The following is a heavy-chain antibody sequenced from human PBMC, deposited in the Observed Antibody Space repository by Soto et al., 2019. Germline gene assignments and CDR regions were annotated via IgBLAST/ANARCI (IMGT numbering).Heavy chain of an antibody. J-gene: IGHJ4*02. Sequence: LRLSCAASGFTFSSYAMSWVRQAPGKGLEWVSAISGSGGSTYYADSVKGRFTISRDNSKNTLYLQMNSLRAEDTAVYYCAKDQESSGWYSVDYWGQGTLVTVSS. CDR2: ISGSGGST. CDR1: GFTFSSYA. V-gene: IGHV3-23*01. CDR3: AKDQESSGWYSVDY. D-gene: IGHD6-19*01.